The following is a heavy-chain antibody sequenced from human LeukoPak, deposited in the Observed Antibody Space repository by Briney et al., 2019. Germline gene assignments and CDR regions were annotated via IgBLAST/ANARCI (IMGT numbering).Heavy chain of an antibody. Sequence: GGSLRLSCAASGFTFSSYSMNWVRQAPGKGLEWVSSISSSSSYIYYADSVKGRSTISRDNAKNSLYLQMNSLRAEDTAVYYCARESVVVPAAIGPFDYWGQGTLVTVSS. D-gene: IGHD2-2*01. V-gene: IGHV3-21*01. J-gene: IGHJ4*02. CDR1: GFTFSSYS. CDR3: ARESVVVPAAIGPFDY. CDR2: ISSSSSYI.